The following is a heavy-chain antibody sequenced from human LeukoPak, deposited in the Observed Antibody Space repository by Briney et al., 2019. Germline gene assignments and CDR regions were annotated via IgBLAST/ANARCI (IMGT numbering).Heavy chain of an antibody. CDR1: GFMFSTYW. Sequence: GGSLRLSCETSGFMFSTYWMAWVRQSPEKGLEWVANIKQDGSDKYYMDSVKGRFTISRDNAKNSLSLQMDSLRVEDKAVYYCARVARAVPEQWGQGTLVTVSS. V-gene: IGHV3-7*04. CDR2: IKQDGSDK. CDR3: ARVARAVPEQ. D-gene: IGHD1/OR15-1a*01. J-gene: IGHJ4*02.